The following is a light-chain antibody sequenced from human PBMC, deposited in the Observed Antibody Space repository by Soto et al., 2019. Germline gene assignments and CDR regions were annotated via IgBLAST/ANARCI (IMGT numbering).Light chain of an antibody. Sequence: QAVVAQEPSLTVSPGGTVTLTCGSSTGAVTNGHYPHWLQQKPGRAPRTLIYDTNNKPSWTPARFSGSLLGGKAALTLSGAQPEDEAEYYCLLFYNGPCVYGPGTKVTVL. CDR1: TGAVTNGHY. CDR3: LLFYNGPCV. J-gene: IGLJ1*01. V-gene: IGLV7-46*01. CDR2: DTN.